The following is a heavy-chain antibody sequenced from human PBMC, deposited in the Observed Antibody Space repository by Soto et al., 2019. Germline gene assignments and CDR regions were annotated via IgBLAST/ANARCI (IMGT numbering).Heavy chain of an antibody. V-gene: IGHV4-31*03. D-gene: IGHD1-26*01. CDR3: ARDLSELNYFDY. CDR1: GGSISSGGYY. CDR2: IYYSGST. Sequence: SETLSLTCTVSGGSISSGGYYWSWIRQHPGKGLEWIGYIYYSGSTYYNPSLKSRVTISVDTSKNQFSLKLSSVTAADTAVYYCARDLSELNYFDYWGQGTLVTVSS. J-gene: IGHJ4*02.